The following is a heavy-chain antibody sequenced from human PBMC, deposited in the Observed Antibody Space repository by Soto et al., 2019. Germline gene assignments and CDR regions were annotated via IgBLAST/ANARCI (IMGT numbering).Heavy chain of an antibody. CDR2: IKQDGSEK. Sequence: PXGSLRLCCAASGFTFSSYWMSWVRQAPGKGLDWVANIKQDGSEKYYVDSVKGRFTISRDNAKNSLYLQMNSLRAEDTAVYYCARVSSVNDFWSGYYMDYFDHWGQGTLVTVS. D-gene: IGHD3-3*01. CDR3: ARVSSVNDFWSGYYMDYFDH. V-gene: IGHV3-7*01. J-gene: IGHJ4*02. CDR1: GFTFSSYW.